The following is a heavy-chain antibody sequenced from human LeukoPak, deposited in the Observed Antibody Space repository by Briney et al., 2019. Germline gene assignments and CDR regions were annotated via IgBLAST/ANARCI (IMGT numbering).Heavy chain of an antibody. CDR3: ERGALYGQMAAFDY. CDR1: GFIFSDYW. D-gene: IGHD2-15*01. J-gene: IGHJ4*02. Sequence: GGSLRLSCTASGFIFSDYWMHWVRQAPGKGLEWVSRIHPDGRTTTSVYSVKGRFTISRDNAKNTVFLQFGSLRAEDAADYYCERGALYGQMAAFDYWGQGALVTVST. CDR2: IHPDGRTT. V-gene: IGHV3-74*01.